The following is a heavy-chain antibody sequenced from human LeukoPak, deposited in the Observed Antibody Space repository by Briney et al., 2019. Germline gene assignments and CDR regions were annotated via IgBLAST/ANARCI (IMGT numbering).Heavy chain of an antibody. V-gene: IGHV4-59*01. J-gene: IGHJ3*02. CDR1: GGSISSYY. Sequence: SETLSLTCTVSGGSISSYYWSWIRQPPGKGLEWIGYIYDSGSTNYNPSLKSRVTISIDTSKNQFSLKLSSVTAADTAVYYCAGTYYDDSSGYSADTFDIWGQGTMVTVSS. D-gene: IGHD3-22*01. CDR3: AGTYYDDSSGYSADTFDI. CDR2: IYDSGST.